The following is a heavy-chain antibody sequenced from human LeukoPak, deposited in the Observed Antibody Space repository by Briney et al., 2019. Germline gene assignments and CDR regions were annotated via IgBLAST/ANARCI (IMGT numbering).Heavy chain of an antibody. Sequence: GESLKISCKGSGYSFTSYWIGWVRQMPGKGLEWMGIIYPGDSDTRYSPSLQGQVPISAHKPSSTAYLQWTSLEESDNAMDYCPDQESYGDYKHDFYYYVDVWGKGTTVTVSS. CDR2: IYPGDSDT. CDR1: GYSFTSYW. CDR3: PDQESYGDYKHDFYYYVDV. V-gene: IGHV5-51*04. D-gene: IGHD4-17*01. J-gene: IGHJ6*03.